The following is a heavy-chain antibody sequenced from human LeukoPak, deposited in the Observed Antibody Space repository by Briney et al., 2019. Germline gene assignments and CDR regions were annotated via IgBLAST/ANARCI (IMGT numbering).Heavy chain of an antibody. CDR2: ISYDGSNK. CDR3: AVAARSDGEYPGY. J-gene: IGHJ4*02. CDR1: GFTFSSYA. V-gene: IGHV3-30-3*01. D-gene: IGHD6-19*01. Sequence: GESLRLSCAASGFTFSSYAMHWVRQAPGKGLEWVAVISYDGSNKYYADSVKGRFTISRDNSKNTLYLQMNSLRSEDTAVYYCAVAARSDGEYPGYWGQGTLVTVSS.